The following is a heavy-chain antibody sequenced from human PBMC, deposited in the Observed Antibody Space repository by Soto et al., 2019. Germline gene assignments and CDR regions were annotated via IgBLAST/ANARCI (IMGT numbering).Heavy chain of an antibody. J-gene: IGHJ6*04. V-gene: IGHV3-30*18. Sequence: QVHLVEPGGGVVQPGRSLRLSCAASGFTFSSYGMHWVRQAPGKGLEWVAIISYDGGNKYYADSVKGRFTISRDNSKNTLYLQMNSLRAEDTAVYYCAKGRVLSYFDSGPDVWGEGTTVTVSS. CDR2: ISYDGGNK. CDR3: AKGRVLSYFDSGPDV. CDR1: GFTFSSYG. D-gene: IGHD3-10*01.